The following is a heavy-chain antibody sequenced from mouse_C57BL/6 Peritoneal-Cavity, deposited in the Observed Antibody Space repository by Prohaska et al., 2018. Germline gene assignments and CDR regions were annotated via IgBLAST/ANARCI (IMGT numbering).Heavy chain of an antibody. J-gene: IGHJ4*01. CDR1: GFTFSDFG. V-gene: IGHV5-17*01. Sequence: EVQLVESGGGLVKPGGSLKLSCAASGFTFSDFGMHWVRQAPEKWLDLIAYISSGSSTIYYADTVKGRFTISRDNAKNTLFLQMTSLRSEDTAMYYCARGYYGMDYWGQGTSVTVSS. CDR3: ARGYYGMDY. CDR2: ISSGSSTI.